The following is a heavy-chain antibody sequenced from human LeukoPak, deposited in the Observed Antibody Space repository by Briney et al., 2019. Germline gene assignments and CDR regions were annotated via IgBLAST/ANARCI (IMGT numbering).Heavy chain of an antibody. CDR2: IYHSGST. CDR3: ARVGYGSGSPDRFDY. Sequence: PSETLSLTCAVSGYSISSGYYWGWIRQPPGKGLEWIGSIYHSGSTYYNPSLKSRVTISVDTSKNQFSLKLSSVTAVDTAVYYCARVGYGSGSPDRFDYWGQGTLVTVSS. D-gene: IGHD3-10*01. J-gene: IGHJ4*02. CDR1: GYSISSGYY. V-gene: IGHV4-38-2*01.